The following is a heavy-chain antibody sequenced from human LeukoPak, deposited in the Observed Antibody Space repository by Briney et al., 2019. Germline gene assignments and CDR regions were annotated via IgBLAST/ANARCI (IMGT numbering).Heavy chain of an antibody. CDR3: AKEAVVVAATGRGMDV. Sequence: PGRSLRLSCAASGFTFSSYGMHWVRQAPGKGLEWVAVITYDGSNKYYADSVKGRFTISRDNSKNTLYLQMNSLRAEDTAVYHCAKEAVVVAATGRGMDVWGQGTTVTVSS. CDR2: ITYDGSNK. V-gene: IGHV3-30*18. CDR1: GFTFSSYG. J-gene: IGHJ6*02. D-gene: IGHD2-15*01.